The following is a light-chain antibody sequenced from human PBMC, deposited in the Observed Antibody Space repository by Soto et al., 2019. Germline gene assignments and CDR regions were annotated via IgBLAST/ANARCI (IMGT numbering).Light chain of an antibody. CDR2: NVS. CDR1: TSDFNYYNS. J-gene: IGLJ1*01. Sequence: QSALTQPASVSGSPGQSITISCTGTTSDFNYYNSVSWYQHHPGQAPKLMIYNVSNRPSGVSYRFSGSKSGNTASLTISGLQAEDEADYYCTSYTSSTTYFFGTGTQLTVL. V-gene: IGLV2-14*03. CDR3: TSYTSSTTYF.